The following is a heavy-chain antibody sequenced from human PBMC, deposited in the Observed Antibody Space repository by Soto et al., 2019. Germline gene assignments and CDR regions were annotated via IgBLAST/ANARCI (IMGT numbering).Heavy chain of an antibody. V-gene: IGHV4-59*01. D-gene: IGHD4-17*01. J-gene: IGHJ4*02. Sequence: SETLSLTCTVSGGSISSYYWSWIRQPPGKGLEWIGYIYYSGSTNYNPSLKSRVTISVDTSKNQFSLKLSSVTAADTAVYYCARAATVTTLHFDYWGQGTLVTVLL. CDR3: ARAATVTTLHFDY. CDR2: IYYSGST. CDR1: GGSISSYY.